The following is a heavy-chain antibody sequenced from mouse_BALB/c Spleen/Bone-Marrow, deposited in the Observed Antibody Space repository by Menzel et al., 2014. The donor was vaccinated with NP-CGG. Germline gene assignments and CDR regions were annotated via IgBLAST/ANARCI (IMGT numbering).Heavy chain of an antibody. CDR2: INSNGGST. CDR3: ARVWYFDY. J-gene: IGHJ2*03. Sequence: DVKLVESGGGLVQPGGSPKLSCAASGFTFSSYGMSWVRQTPDKRLELVATINSNGGSTYYPDSVKGRFTISRDNAKNTLYLQMSSLKSEDTAMYYCARVWYFDYWGRGTSLTVSS. V-gene: IGHV5-6-3*01. CDR1: GFTFSSYG.